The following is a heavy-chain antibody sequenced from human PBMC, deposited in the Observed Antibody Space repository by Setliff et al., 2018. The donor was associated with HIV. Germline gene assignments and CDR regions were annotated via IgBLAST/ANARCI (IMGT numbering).Heavy chain of an antibody. V-gene: IGHV4-4*09. Sequence: SETLSLTCTVSGGSINNFYWSWIRQPPGKGLEWIGYISTSGSTKYNPSLKSRVTILVDPSNNQFSLRLSSVTAADTAVYYCVNPSGAMGDFDSWGQGTLVTVSS. J-gene: IGHJ4*02. CDR3: VNPSGAMGDFDS. CDR2: ISTSGST. D-gene: IGHD3-16*01. CDR1: GGSINNFY.